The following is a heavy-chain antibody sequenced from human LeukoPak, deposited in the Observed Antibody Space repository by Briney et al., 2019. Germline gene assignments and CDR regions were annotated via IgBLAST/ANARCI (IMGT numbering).Heavy chain of an antibody. Sequence: GGSLRLSCAASGFTVSDNYMSWVRQAPGKGLEWVSIIYSGGSTYYADSVKGRFTISRDISKNTFYLQMNSLRVEDTAVFYCARALPAASHTSFDYWGQGTLVTVSS. V-gene: IGHV3-66*01. CDR1: GFTVSDNY. CDR2: IYSGGST. CDR3: ARALPAASHTSFDY. J-gene: IGHJ4*02. D-gene: IGHD2-2*01.